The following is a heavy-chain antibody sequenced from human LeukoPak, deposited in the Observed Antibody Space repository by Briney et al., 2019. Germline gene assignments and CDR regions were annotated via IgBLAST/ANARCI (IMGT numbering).Heavy chain of an antibody. V-gene: IGHV1-46*01. CDR1: GYTFTSYY. CDR3: ARGWASVGAKDWFDP. J-gene: IGHJ5*02. D-gene: IGHD1-26*01. CDR2: INPSGGST. Sequence: ASVKVSCKAAGYTFTSYYMHWVRQAPGQGREWMGIINPSGGSTSYAQKFQGRVTMTRDTSTSTVYMELSSLRSEDTAVYYCARGWASVGAKDWFDPWGQGTLVTVSS.